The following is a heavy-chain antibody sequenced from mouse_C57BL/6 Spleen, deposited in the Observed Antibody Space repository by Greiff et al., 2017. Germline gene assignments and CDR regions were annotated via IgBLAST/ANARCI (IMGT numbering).Heavy chain of an antibody. J-gene: IGHJ1*03. V-gene: IGHV1-18*01. Sequence: EVQLQESGPELVKPGASVKIPCKASGYTFTDYNMDWVKQSHGKSLEWIGDINPNNGGTIYNQKFKAKATLTVDKSSSTAYMELRSLTSEDTAVXYCARPDYYGSSYKYFDVWGTGTTVTVSS. D-gene: IGHD1-1*01. CDR2: INPNNGGT. CDR1: GYTFTDYN. CDR3: ARPDYYGSSYKYFDV.